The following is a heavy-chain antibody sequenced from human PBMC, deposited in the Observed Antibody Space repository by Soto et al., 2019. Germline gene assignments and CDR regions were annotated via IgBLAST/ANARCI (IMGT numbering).Heavy chain of an antibody. CDR3: ARDIATVTIFDY. CDR2: ISSSSSYI. V-gene: IGHV3-21*01. J-gene: IGHJ4*02. CDR1: GFTFSSYS. D-gene: IGHD4-17*01. Sequence: EVQLVESGGGLVKPGGSLRLSCAASGFTFSSYSMNWVRQAPGKGLEWVSSISSSSSYIYYADSVKGRFTISRDNANNSLYLQMNSLRAEDTAVYYCARDIATVTIFDYWGQGTLVTVSS.